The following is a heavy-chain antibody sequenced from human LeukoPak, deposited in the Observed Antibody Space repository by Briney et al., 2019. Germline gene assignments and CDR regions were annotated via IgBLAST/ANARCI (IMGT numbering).Heavy chain of an antibody. CDR1: GFTFDDYA. CDR3: ARDVYSSSTNTHFDY. CDR2: LSWNSGYI. Sequence: GGSLRLSCAASGFTFDDYAMHWVRQAPGRGLEWVSGLSWNSGYIRYADSVKGRFTISRDNAKNSLFLQMNSLRHEDTALYYCARDVYSSSTNTHFDYWGQGILVTVSS. D-gene: IGHD6-6*01. V-gene: IGHV3-9*01. J-gene: IGHJ4*02.